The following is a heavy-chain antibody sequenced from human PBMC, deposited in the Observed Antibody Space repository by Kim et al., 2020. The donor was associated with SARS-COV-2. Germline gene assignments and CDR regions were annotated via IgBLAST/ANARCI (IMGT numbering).Heavy chain of an antibody. CDR1: GGSISSYY. CDR2: IYYSGST. D-gene: IGHD3-10*01. CDR3: ARRGTMVRGVYYYYGMDV. V-gene: IGHV4-59*08. Sequence: SETLSLTCTVSGGSISSYYWSWIRQPPGKGLEWIGYIYYSGSTNYNPSLKSRVTISVDTSKNQFSLKLSSVTAADTAVYYCARRGTMVRGVYYYYGMDVWGQGTTVTVSS. J-gene: IGHJ6*02.